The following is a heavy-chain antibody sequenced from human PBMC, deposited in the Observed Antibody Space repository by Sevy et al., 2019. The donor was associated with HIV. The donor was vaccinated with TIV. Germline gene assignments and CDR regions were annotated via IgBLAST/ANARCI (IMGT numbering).Heavy chain of an antibody. V-gene: IGHV4-59*08. Sequence: SETLSLTCTASGGSITSLYWNWIRQPPGKGLEWIANIYYNGHINNNPSLKSRVTLTLDTSKNQFSLRLSSVTAADTAMYYCAGENAWGRGYSWGQGTLVTVSS. D-gene: IGHD1-26*01. CDR3: AGENAWGRGYS. CDR2: IYYNGHI. CDR1: GGSITSLY. J-gene: IGHJ4*02.